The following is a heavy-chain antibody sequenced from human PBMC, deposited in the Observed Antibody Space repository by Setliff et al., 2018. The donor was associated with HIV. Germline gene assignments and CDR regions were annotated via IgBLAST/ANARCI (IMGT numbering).Heavy chain of an antibody. J-gene: IGHJ3*01. CDR1: GYIFNTNG. CDR2: ISAYNGNT. CDR3: ARDSCSSTSCQGAFDF. D-gene: IGHD2-2*01. Sequence: GASVKVSCKGSGYIFNTNGISWVRQAPGQGLEWMGWISAYNGNTNYAQRFQGRVTMTTDTSTSTAYMELRSLRSDDTAVYFCARDSCSSTSCQGAFDFWGQGTMVTVSS. V-gene: IGHV1-18*01.